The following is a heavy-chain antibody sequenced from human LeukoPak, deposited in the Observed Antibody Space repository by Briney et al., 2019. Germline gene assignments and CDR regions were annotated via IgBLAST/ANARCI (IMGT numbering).Heavy chain of an antibody. J-gene: IGHJ4*02. Sequence: PGGSLRLSCAASGFTLSSYSMNWVRQAPGKGLEWVSSISSSSSYIYYADSVKGRFTISRDNAKNSLYLQMNSLRAEDTAVYYCARDSGSGYYLGYWGQGTLVTVSS. CDR2: ISSSSSYI. D-gene: IGHD3-3*01. V-gene: IGHV3-21*01. CDR3: ARDSGSGYYLGY. CDR1: GFTLSSYS.